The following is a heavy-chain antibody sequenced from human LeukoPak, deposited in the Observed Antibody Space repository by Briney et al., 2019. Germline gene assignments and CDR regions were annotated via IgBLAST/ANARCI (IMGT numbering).Heavy chain of an antibody. CDR3: AREPPGY. J-gene: IGHJ4*02. CDR1: GGSVTSGNYY. V-gene: IGHV4-61*02. Sequence: SETLSLTCTVSGGSVTSGNYYWNWIRQPAGKGLEWIGRIYTNGGASYNPSLKSRVTISIDASKNQFSLKLSSVTAADTAVYYCAREPPGYWGRGILVTVSS. CDR2: IYTNGGA.